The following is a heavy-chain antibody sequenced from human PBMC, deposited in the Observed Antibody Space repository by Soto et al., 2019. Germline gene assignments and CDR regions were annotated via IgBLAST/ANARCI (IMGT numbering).Heavy chain of an antibody. CDR3: ARDPAKVTIFGARYYGMDV. Sequence: GASVKVSCKASGYTFTSYGISWVRQAPGQGLEWMGWSSAYNGNTNYSQKLQGRVTMTTDTSTSTAYMELRSLISDDTTVYYCARDPAKVTIFGARYYGMDVWGQGTTVTVSS. CDR2: SSAYNGNT. J-gene: IGHJ6*02. D-gene: IGHD3-3*01. CDR1: GYTFTSYG. V-gene: IGHV1-18*01.